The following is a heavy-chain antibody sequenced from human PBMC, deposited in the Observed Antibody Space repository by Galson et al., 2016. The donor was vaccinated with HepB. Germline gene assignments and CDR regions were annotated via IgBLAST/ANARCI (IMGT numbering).Heavy chain of an antibody. CDR2: INPTGYTT. Sequence: SLRLSCAAFGSSFSGHAMSWVRQPPGRGLEWASAINPTGYTTHYADSVKGRFTVTRDNSKNTLYLPMYSLRAEDTAVSYYNTWDRGHFDHWGQGAQVAVSS. D-gene: IGHD1-1*01. CDR1: GSSFSGHA. J-gene: IGHJ4*02. CDR3: NTWDRGHFDH. V-gene: IGHV3-23*01.